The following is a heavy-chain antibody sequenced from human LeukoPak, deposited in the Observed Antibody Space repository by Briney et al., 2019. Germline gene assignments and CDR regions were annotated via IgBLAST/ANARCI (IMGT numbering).Heavy chain of an antibody. V-gene: IGHV3-43*02. Sequence: GGSLRLSCAASGFTFDDYAMHWVRHAPGKGLEWVSLISVDGGSTYYADSVKGRFTISRDNSKNSLYLQMNSLRTEDTALYYCAKASLRGGGLLFWSKTYYYYYMDVWGKGTTVTVSS. CDR1: GFTFDDYA. D-gene: IGHD3-3*01. J-gene: IGHJ6*03. CDR2: ISVDGGST. CDR3: AKASLRGGGLLFWSKTYYYYYMDV.